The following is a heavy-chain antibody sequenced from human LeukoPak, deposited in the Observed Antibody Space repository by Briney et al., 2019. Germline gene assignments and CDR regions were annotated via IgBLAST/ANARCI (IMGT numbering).Heavy chain of an antibody. J-gene: IGHJ4*02. CDR2: IYSGDTT. D-gene: IGHD6-13*01. CDR1: GFTVNNY. V-gene: IGHV3-53*01. CDR3: ARAAWYSSSWQEGYYFDY. Sequence: GGSLRLSCAASGFTVNNYMNWVRQAPGKGLEWVSVIYSGDTTDYADSVKVRFTISRDTSKNTLYLQMNSLRADDTAVYYCARAAWYSSSWQEGYYFDYWGQGTLVTVSS.